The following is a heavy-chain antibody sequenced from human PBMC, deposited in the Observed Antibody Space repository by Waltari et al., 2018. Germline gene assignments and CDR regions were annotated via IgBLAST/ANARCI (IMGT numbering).Heavy chain of an antibody. Sequence: QVQLQQWGAGLLKPSETLSLTCAVYGGSFSGYYWSWIRQPPGKGLEWIGEINHSGSTNYNPSLKSRVTISVDTSKNQFSLKLSSVTAADTAVYYCARGRIAAAGPSGEDYWGQGTLVTVSS. CDR3: ARGRIAAAGPSGEDY. CDR1: GGSFSGYY. D-gene: IGHD6-13*01. J-gene: IGHJ4*02. V-gene: IGHV4-34*01. CDR2: INHSGST.